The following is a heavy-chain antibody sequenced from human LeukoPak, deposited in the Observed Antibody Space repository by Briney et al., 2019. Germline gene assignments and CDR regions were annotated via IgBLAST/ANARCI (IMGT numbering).Heavy chain of an antibody. CDR1: GFTFSSYW. V-gene: IGHV3-7*01. Sequence: GGSLRLSCVASGFTFSSYWMTWVRQAPGKGLEWLANIKEDGSIQYYLDSVRGRFTISRDNSKNTLYLQMNSLRAEDTAVYYCARAFFDIWGQGTMVTVSS. CDR3: ARAFFDI. J-gene: IGHJ3*02. CDR2: IKEDGSIQ.